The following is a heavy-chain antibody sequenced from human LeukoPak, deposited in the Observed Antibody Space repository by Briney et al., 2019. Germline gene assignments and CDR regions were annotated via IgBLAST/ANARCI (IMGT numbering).Heavy chain of an antibody. D-gene: IGHD6-13*01. CDR2: ISYDGSNK. Sequence: GGSLRLSCAASGFTFSSYGMHWVRQAPGKGLEWVAVISYDGSNKYYADSVKGRFTISRDNSKNTLYLQMNSLRAEDTAVYYCAKDLYSSSYGVGGSPSDDWGQGTLVTVSS. V-gene: IGHV3-30*18. J-gene: IGHJ4*02. CDR1: GFTFSSYG. CDR3: AKDLYSSSYGVGGSPSDD.